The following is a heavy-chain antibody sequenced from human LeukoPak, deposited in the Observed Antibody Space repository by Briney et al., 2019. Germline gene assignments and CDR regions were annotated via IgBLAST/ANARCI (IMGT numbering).Heavy chain of an antibody. V-gene: IGHV3-48*03. CDR2: ISTSGTVI. Sequence: GGSLRLSCAASTFSFSSYEMNWVRQAPGKGLEWVSYISTSGTVIYYADSVKGRFTISRDNAKNSLYPQMNRLRAEDTAIYYCARELTRSGPNWFDPWGQGTLVTVSS. CDR1: TFSFSSYE. CDR3: ARELTRSGPNWFDP. D-gene: IGHD3-3*01. J-gene: IGHJ5*02.